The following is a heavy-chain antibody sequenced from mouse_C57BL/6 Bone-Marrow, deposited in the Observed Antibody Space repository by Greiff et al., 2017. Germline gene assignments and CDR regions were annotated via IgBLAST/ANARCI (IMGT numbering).Heavy chain of an antibody. CDR2: INSDGGST. V-gene: IGHV5-2*01. Sequence: EVQGVESGGGLVQPGESLKLSCESNEYEFPSHDMSWVRKTPEKRLELGAAINSDGGSTYYPDTMERRFIISRDNTKKTLYRQMSSLRSEDTALYYWSRRGNYEGYFDVWGTGTTVTVSS. J-gene: IGHJ1*03. CDR1: EYEFPSHD. D-gene: IGHD2-1*01. CDR3: SRRGNYEGYFDV.